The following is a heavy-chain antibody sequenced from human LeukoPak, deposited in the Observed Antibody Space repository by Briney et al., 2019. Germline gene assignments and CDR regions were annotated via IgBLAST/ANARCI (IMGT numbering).Heavy chain of an antibody. V-gene: IGHV3-23*01. Sequence: GGSLRLSCAASGFTFSSYAMSWVRQAPGKGLEWVSGISDRGGYSYYADSVKGRFTFSRDNSKNTLYLQMNSLRAEDTAVYYCARDPGRSGGSCYSDYWGQGTLVTVSS. J-gene: IGHJ4*02. CDR2: ISDRGGYS. D-gene: IGHD2-15*01. CDR3: ARDPGRSGGSCYSDY. CDR1: GFTFSSYA.